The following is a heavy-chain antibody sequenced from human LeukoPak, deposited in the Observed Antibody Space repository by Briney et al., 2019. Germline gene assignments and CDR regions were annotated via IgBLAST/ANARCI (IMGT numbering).Heavy chain of an antibody. D-gene: IGHD6-19*01. V-gene: IGHV1-3*01. CDR3: ARADSGWYFILDY. J-gene: IGHJ4*02. Sequence: ASVKVSCKASRYTFTSYATHWVRQAPGQRLDWMGWINAGNGNTKYSQKFQGRVTITRDTSASTAYMELSSLRSEDTAVYYCARADSGWYFILDYWGQGTLVTVSS. CDR1: RYTFTSYA. CDR2: INAGNGNT.